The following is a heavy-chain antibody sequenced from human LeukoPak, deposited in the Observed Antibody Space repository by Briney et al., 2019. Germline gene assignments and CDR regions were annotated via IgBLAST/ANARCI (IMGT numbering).Heavy chain of an antibody. V-gene: IGHV3-23*01. Sequence: GGSLRLSCAVSGFTFSGFAMSWVRLVPGKGLQWVSSISAGSTNKYYADSVKGRFTISRDNSRNTLYLQMNSLRADDTAIYYCAKDRIRVVYWGQGTLVTVSS. J-gene: IGHJ4*02. CDR1: GFTFSGFA. D-gene: IGHD2-15*01. CDR3: AKDRIRVVY. CDR2: ISAGSTNK.